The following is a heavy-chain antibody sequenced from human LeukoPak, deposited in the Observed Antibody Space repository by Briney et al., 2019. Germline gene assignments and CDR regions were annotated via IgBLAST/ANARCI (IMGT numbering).Heavy chain of an antibody. V-gene: IGHV3-15*01. Sequence: PGGSLRLSCAASGFTFSNAWMSWVRQAPGKGLEWVGRIKSKTDGGTTDYAAPVKGRFTISRDDSKNTLYLQMNSLTTEDTAVYYCTTRDYSSSWYPGVGYMDVWGKGTTVTISS. J-gene: IGHJ6*03. CDR2: IKSKTDGGTT. CDR3: TTRDYSSSWYPGVGYMDV. D-gene: IGHD6-13*01. CDR1: GFTFSNAW.